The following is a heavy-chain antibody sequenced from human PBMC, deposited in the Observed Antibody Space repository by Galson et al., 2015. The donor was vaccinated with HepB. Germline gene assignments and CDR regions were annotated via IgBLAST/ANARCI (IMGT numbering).Heavy chain of an antibody. CDR1: GGTFSNYA. CDR2: IVPIFGTG. Sequence: SVKVSCKASGGTFSNYAIDWVRQAPGQGLEWIGGIVPIFGTGKYAQIFQGRVTITADTSTSTAYMELSSLRSEDTAVYYCARGYGSGNHYYHYWGQGSLVTVSS. J-gene: IGHJ4*02. CDR3: ARGYGSGNHYYHY. D-gene: IGHD3-10*01. V-gene: IGHV1-69*06.